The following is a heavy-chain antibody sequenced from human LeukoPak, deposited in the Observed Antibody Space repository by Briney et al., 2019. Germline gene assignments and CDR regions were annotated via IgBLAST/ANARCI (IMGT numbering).Heavy chain of an antibody. J-gene: IGHJ4*02. CDR3: ARVVIAVAGTAFDY. CDR1: GYTFTGYY. Sequence: GASVKVSCKASGYTFTGYYMHWVRQAPGQGPEWMGWINPNSGGTNYAQKFQGRVTMTRDTSISTAYMELSRLRSDDTAVYYCARVVIAVAGTAFDYWGQGTLVTVSS. CDR2: INPNSGGT. D-gene: IGHD6-19*01. V-gene: IGHV1-2*02.